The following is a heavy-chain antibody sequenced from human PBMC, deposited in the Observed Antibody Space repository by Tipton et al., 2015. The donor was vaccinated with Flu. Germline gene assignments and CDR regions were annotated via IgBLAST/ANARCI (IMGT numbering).Heavy chain of an antibody. CDR1: GYTFTGYY. V-gene: IGHV1-2*06. CDR2: INPNSGGT. J-gene: IGHJ4*02. CDR3: ASGGVYYASSGYGWPFDY. D-gene: IGHD3-22*01. Sequence: QVQLVQSGAEVKKPGASVKVSCKASGYTFTGYYMHWVRQAPGQGLEWMGRINPNSGGTNYAQKFQGRVTMTRDTSISTSYMELSRLGSDDTAVYYCASGGVYYASSGYGWPFDYLGQGTLVTVSS.